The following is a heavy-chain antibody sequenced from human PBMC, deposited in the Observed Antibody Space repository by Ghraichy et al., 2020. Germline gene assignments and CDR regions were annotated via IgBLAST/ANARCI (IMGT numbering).Heavy chain of an antibody. CDR3: ARPVTLDDAYDI. J-gene: IGHJ3*02. CDR2: IKDDGSEK. Sequence: GESLNISCAASGFMFSGYWMNWVRQAPGKGLEWVASIKDDGSEKYYLDSVKGRFTIFRDNAKKSLYLQMNSLRAEDTAIYYCARPVTLDDAYDIWGQGTMVTVSS. V-gene: IGHV3-7*03. CDR1: GFMFSGYW.